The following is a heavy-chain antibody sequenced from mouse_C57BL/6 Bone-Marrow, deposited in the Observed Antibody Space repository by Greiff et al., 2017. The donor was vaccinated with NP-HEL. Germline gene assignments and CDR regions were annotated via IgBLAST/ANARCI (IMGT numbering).Heavy chain of an antibody. V-gene: IGHV1-61*01. CDR1: GYTFTSYW. D-gene: IGHD1-1*01. Sequence: VQLQQPGAELVRPGSSVKLSCKASGYTFTSYWLDWVKQRPGQGLEWIGNIYPSDSETHYNQKFKDKATLTVDKSSSKAYMQLSSLTSKDSAVYYCASSIYYYGSSPYYYAMDYWGQGTSVTVSS. J-gene: IGHJ4*01. CDR2: IYPSDSET. CDR3: ASSIYYYGSSPYYYAMDY.